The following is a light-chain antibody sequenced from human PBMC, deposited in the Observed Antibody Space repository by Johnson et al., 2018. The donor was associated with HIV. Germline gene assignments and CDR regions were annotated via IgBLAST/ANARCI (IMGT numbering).Light chain of an antibody. J-gene: IGLJ1*01. CDR2: DKN. CDR3: GAWVSRLSAHFV. CDR1: SSTIGNNY. Sequence: QSVLTQPPSVSAAPGQKVTISCSGGSSTIGNNYVSWYQQLPGTAPKLLIYDKNKRPSGIPDRFSASKSGTSATLVITVLQTGDEADYYCGAWVSRLSAHFVFGTGTKVTVL. V-gene: IGLV1-51*01.